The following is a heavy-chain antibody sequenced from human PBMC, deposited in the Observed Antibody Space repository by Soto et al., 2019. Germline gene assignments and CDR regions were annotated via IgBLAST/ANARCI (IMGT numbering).Heavy chain of an antibody. V-gene: IGHV3-21*01. D-gene: IGHD2-2*02. Sequence: GGSLRLSCVGSGFTFSTYSINWVRQAPGKGLEWVSSISSRSDIYCADSVKGRFTISRDNAKNSVSLQMNSLRAEDTAVYYCAREYTAWPLAYGLDVWGQGTTVTVSS. CDR3: AREYTAWPLAYGLDV. J-gene: IGHJ6*02. CDR2: ISSRSDI. CDR1: GFTFSTYS.